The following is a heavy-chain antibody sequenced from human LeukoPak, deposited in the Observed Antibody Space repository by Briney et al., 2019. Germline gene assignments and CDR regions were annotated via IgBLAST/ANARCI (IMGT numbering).Heavy chain of an antibody. Sequence: SEPLSLICAVYGGPFRGYYWSGIRQPPGRGLEWIGDINHSGSTNYNPSLEGRVTISVARSKNQFSLTLSSVTAADTAGYYCAGSYYDILTGSNNWFDPWGQGTLVTVSS. CDR1: GGPFRGYY. CDR3: AGSYYDILTGSNNWFDP. J-gene: IGHJ5*02. CDR2: INHSGST. D-gene: IGHD3-9*01. V-gene: IGHV4-34*01.